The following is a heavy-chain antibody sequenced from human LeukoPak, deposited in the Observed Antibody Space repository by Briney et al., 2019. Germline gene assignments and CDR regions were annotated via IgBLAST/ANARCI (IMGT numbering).Heavy chain of an antibody. CDR3: ARSSIAARRPAFDI. CDR2: IYTSGST. CDR1: GGSISSHY. J-gene: IGHJ3*02. V-gene: IGHV4-4*09. D-gene: IGHD6-6*01. Sequence: SETLSLTCTVSGGSISSHYWSWIRQPPGKGLEWIGYIYTSGSTNYNPSLKSRVTISVDTSKNQFSLKLSSVTAADTAVYYCARSSIAARRPAFDIWGQGTMVTVSS.